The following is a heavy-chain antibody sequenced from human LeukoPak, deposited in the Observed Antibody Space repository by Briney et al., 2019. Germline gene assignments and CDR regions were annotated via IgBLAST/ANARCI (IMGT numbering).Heavy chain of an antibody. J-gene: IGHJ4*02. CDR3: ARDRIAAPHYYFDY. CDR1: GFTFSSYA. Sequence: GGSLRLSCAASGFTFSSYAMHWVRQAPGKGLEWVAVISCDGSNKYYADSVKGRFTISRDNSKNTLYLQMNSLRAEDTAVYYCARDRIAAPHYYFDYWGQGTLVTVSS. CDR2: ISCDGSNK. D-gene: IGHD6-6*01. V-gene: IGHV3-30*01.